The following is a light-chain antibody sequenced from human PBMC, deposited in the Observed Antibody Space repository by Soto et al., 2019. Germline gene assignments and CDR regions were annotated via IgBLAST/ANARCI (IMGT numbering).Light chain of an antibody. J-gene: IGKJ4*01. CDR2: KVS. V-gene: IGKV2-30*01. CDR3: QKDSSWPLT. Sequence: DVVMTQSPLSLPVTLGQPASISCRSSESLLYSDGNTYLNWFHQRPGQSPRRLIYKVSHRDSGVPDRLSGSGSGTELTLSISRLQSEHLGVYYCQKDSSWPLTFGGGTKVDIK. CDR1: ESLLYSDGNTY.